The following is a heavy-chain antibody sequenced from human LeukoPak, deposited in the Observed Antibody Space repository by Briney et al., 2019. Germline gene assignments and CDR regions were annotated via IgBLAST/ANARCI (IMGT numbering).Heavy chain of an antibody. Sequence: GGSLRLSCAASGFTFSSYEMNWVRQAPGKGLEWVSYISSSGSTIYYADSVKGRSTISRDNAKNSLYLQMNSLRAEDTAVYYCAIGYDYGDYEGLDYWGQGTLVTVSS. CDR1: GFTFSSYE. CDR2: ISSSGSTI. D-gene: IGHD4-17*01. CDR3: AIGYDYGDYEGLDY. J-gene: IGHJ4*02. V-gene: IGHV3-48*03.